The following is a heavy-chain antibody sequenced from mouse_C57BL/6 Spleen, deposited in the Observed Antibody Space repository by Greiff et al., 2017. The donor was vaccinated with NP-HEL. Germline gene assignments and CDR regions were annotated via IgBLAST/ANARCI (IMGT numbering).Heavy chain of an antibody. J-gene: IGHJ4*01. CDR3: ARSYSNYNAMDY. CDR1: GYSFTGYY. CDR2: INPSTGGT. V-gene: IGHV1-42*01. D-gene: IGHD2-5*01. Sequence: EVQLQQSGPELVKPGASVKISCKASGYSFTGYYMNWVKQSPEKSLEWIGEINPSTGGTTYNQKFKAKATLTVDKSSSTAYMQLKSLTSEDSAVYYCARSYSNYNAMDYWGQGTSVTVSS.